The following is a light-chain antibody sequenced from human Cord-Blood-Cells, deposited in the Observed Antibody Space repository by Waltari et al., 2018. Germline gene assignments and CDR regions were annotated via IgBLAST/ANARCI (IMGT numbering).Light chain of an antibody. CDR1: SSNIGSNY. Sequence: QSVLTQPPSASGTPGQRVTIPCSGSSSNIGSNYVYWYQQPPGTAPKLLIYRNNQRPSGVPDRFSGSKSGTSASLAISGLRSEDEVDYYCAAWDDSLSGLFGGGTKLTVL. V-gene: IGLV1-47*01. CDR2: RNN. J-gene: IGLJ3*02. CDR3: AAWDDSLSGL.